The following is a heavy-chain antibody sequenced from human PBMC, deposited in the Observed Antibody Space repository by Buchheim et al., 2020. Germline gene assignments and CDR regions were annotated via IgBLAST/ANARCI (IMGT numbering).Heavy chain of an antibody. V-gene: IGHV4-34*01. J-gene: IGHJ3*02. D-gene: IGHD2-2*01. CDR3: SRACSGSTSCFGGYVFDI. CDR1: GGSFSGYY. CDR2: INHSGST. Sequence: QVQLQQWGAGLLKPSETLSLTCAVYGGSFSGYYWSWIRQPPGKGLEWIGEINHSGSTNYNPSLKSRVTISRDTSKNQFSLNLSSVTAADTAMYYCSRACSGSTSCFGGYVFDIWGQGT.